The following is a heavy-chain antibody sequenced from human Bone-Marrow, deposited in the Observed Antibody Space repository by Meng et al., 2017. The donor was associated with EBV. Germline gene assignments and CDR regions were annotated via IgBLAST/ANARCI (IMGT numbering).Heavy chain of an antibody. CDR2: ISFDGSNK. D-gene: IGHD5-24*01. Sequence: QGQRGGCVGGVVQPGRSVWLSFAASGFTFSSYGMHWVRQAPGKGLEWVAVISFDGSNKYYADSVKGRFTISRDNSKNTLYLLMNSLRAEDTAVYYCAKESYLEVRDYWGQGTLVTVSS. J-gene: IGHJ4*02. CDR1: GFTFSSYG. V-gene: IGHV3-30*18. CDR3: AKESYLEVRDY.